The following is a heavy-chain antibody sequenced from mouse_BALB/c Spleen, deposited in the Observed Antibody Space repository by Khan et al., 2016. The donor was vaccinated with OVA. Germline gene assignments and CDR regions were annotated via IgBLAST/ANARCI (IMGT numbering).Heavy chain of an antibody. CDR3: ARNYDYDEGLAY. CDR1: GFSLTTYG. D-gene: IGHD2-4*01. CDR2: IWSGGST. J-gene: IGHJ3*01. Sequence: VELVESGPGLVQPSQSLSITCTVSGFSLTTYGVHWVRQSPGKGLEWLGVIWSGGSTDYNAAFIYRLSISKDNSKSQVFFKMNSLQANDTAIYYCARNYDYDEGLAYWGQGTLVTVSA. V-gene: IGHV2-2*02.